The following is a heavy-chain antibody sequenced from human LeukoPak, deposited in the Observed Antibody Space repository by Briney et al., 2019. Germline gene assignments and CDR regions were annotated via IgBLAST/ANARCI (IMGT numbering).Heavy chain of an antibody. V-gene: IGHV3-23*01. Sequence: QPGGSLRLSCAASGFTFSSYAMSWVRQAPGKGLEWVSAISGSGGSTYYADSVKGRFTISRDNSKNTLYLQMNSLRAEDTAVYYCAKNEHIVVVVAATFDYWGQGTLVTVSS. CDR2: ISGSGGST. D-gene: IGHD2-15*01. J-gene: IGHJ4*02. CDR1: GFTFSSYA. CDR3: AKNEHIVVVVAATFDY.